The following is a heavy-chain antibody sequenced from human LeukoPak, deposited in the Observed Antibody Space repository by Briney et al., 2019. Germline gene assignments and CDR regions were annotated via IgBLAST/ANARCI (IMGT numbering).Heavy chain of an antibody. V-gene: IGHV3-23*01. CDR1: AFSFSRYP. J-gene: IGHJ3*02. CDR3: AKSLLTTAAGTGRAFDI. CDR2: ISAGGDGT. Sequence: GGSLRLSCAASAFSFSRYPMGWVRQAPGKGLEWVSGISAGGDGTYHADPVKGRFTISRDNSKNTLFLQMNNLRAEDTAKYYCAKSLLTTAAGTGRAFDIWGQGTTVTVSS. D-gene: IGHD2/OR15-2a*01.